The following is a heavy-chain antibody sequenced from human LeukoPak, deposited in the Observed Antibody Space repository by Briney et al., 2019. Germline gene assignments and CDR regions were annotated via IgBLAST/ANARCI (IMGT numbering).Heavy chain of an antibody. J-gene: IGHJ4*02. Sequence: GGSLRHSCAASAFSLNAYNMNWVRQAPGKGLEWVSSISYTGTYIYYADSVKGRFTISRDNAQNSLYLQMNSLRAEDTAIYYCVRDRGTYRPIDYWGQGTLVTVS. CDR1: AFSLNAYN. D-gene: IGHD1-26*01. CDR2: ISYTGTYI. CDR3: VRDRGTYRPIDY. V-gene: IGHV3-21*04.